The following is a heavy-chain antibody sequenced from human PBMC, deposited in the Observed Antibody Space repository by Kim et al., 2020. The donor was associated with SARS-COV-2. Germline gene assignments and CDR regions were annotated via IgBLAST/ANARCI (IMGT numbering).Heavy chain of an antibody. D-gene: IGHD3-22*01. V-gene: IGHV3-30-3*01. CDR2: ISYDGSNK. J-gene: IGHJ4*01. CDR1: GFTFSSYA. Sequence: GGSLRLSCAASGFTFSSYAMHWVRQAPGKGLEWVAVISYDGSNKYYADSVKGRFTISRDNSKNTLYLQMNSLRAEDTAVYYCARDRHGDSSGYYFLDYWG. CDR3: ARDRHGDSSGYYFLDY.